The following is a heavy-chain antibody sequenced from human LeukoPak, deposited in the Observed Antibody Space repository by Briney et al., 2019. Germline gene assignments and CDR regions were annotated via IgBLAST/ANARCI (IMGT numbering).Heavy chain of an antibody. CDR3: ARRFSITIFGVAQYGMDV. CDR2: IYYSGST. V-gene: IGHV4-31*11. CDR1: GDSISNASY. D-gene: IGHD3-3*01. J-gene: IGHJ6*02. Sequence: SETLSLTCAVSGDSISNASYWSWIRQHPGKGLEWIGYIYYSGSTYYNPSLKSRVTISVDTSKNQFSLKLSSVTAADTAVYYCARRFSITIFGVAQYGMDVWGQGTTVTVSS.